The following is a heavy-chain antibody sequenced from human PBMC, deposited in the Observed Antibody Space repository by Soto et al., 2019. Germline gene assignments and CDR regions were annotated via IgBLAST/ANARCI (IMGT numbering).Heavy chain of an antibody. J-gene: IGHJ6*02. D-gene: IGHD4-17*01. CDR3: ATTGTTVTTLYYYYGMDV. CDR2: ISYDGSNK. Sequence: GGSLRLSCAASGFTFSSYGMHWVRQAPGKGLEWVAVISYDGSNKYYADSVKGRFTISRDNSKNTLYLQMNSLRAEDTAVYYCATTGTTVTTLYYYYGMDVWGQGTTVTVS. CDR1: GFTFSSYG. V-gene: IGHV3-30*03.